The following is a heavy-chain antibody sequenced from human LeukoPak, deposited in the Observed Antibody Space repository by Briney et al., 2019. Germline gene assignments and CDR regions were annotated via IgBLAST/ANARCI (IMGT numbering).Heavy chain of an antibody. V-gene: IGHV3-21*01. J-gene: IGHJ4*02. CDR1: GFTFSSYS. D-gene: IGHD6-19*01. Sequence: GGSLRLSCAASGFTFSSYSMNWIRQAPGKGLEWVSSISSSSSYIYYADSVKGRFTISRDNAKNSLYLQMNSLIAEDTAVYYCARDTGYSSGGDFDYWGQGTLVTVSS. CDR2: ISSSSSYI. CDR3: ARDTGYSSGGDFDY.